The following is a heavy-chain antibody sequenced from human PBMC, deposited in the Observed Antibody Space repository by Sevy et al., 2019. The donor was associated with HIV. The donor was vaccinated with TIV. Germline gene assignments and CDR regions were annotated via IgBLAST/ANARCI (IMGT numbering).Heavy chain of an antibody. J-gene: IGHJ4*02. CDR2: ISRSGSAI. CDR3: ARITGWRFDY. V-gene: IGHV3-11*04. D-gene: IGHD6-19*01. CDR1: GFTFSDYY. Sequence: GGSLRLSCAASGFTFSDYYMSWIRQAPGKGLEWISYISRSGSAIYYADSVKGRFTISRDNAKNSLYLQRNSLRAEDTAVYYCARITGWRFDYWVQGTLVTVSS.